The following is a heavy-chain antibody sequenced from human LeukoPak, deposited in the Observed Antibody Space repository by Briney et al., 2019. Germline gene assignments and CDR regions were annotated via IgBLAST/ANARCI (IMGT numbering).Heavy chain of an antibody. V-gene: IGHV3-30*18. CDR1: GFTFSSYG. CDR2: ISYDGSNK. Sequence: GRSLRLSCAASGFTFSSYGMHWVRQAPGKGLEWVAVISYDGSNKYYADSVKGRFTISRDNSKNTLYLQMNSLRAEDTAVYYCAKSTYYYNSSGYYDVWYFDYWGQGTLVTVSS. D-gene: IGHD3-22*01. J-gene: IGHJ4*02. CDR3: AKSTYYYNSSGYYDVWYFDY.